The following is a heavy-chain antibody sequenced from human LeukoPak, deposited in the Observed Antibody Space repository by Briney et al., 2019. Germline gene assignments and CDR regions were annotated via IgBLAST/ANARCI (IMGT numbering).Heavy chain of an antibody. D-gene: IGHD6-13*01. CDR2: IYTSGST. V-gene: IGHV4-4*07. CDR1: GGSISSYY. Sequence: SETLSLTCTVSGGSISSYYWSWIRQPAGKGLEWIGRIYTSGSTNYNPSLRSRVTMSVDTSKNQFSLKLSSVTAADTAVYYCARESAGQGYYYYYMDVWGKGTTVAISS. J-gene: IGHJ6*03. CDR3: ARESAGQGYYYYYMDV.